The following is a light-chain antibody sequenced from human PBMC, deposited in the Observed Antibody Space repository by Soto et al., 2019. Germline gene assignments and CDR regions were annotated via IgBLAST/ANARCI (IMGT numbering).Light chain of an antibody. CDR3: QQYNGYSRT. V-gene: IGKV1-13*02. J-gene: IGKJ1*01. CDR2: DAS. Sequence: AIQLTQPPSSLSASVGDRVTITCRAGQGISTLFAWYQQKPGEAPKLLIYDASTLASGVPSRFSGSGSGTDFALTISSLQPEDFATYYCQQYNGYSRTFGQGTKVDI. CDR1: QGISTL.